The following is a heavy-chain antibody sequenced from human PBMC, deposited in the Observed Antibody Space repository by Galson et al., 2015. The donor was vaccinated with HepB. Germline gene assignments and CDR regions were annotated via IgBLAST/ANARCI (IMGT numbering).Heavy chain of an antibody. V-gene: IGHV1-69*06. J-gene: IGHJ6*02. CDR2: IIPIFGTA. Sequence: SVKVSCKASGGTFSSYAISWVRQAPGQGLEWMGGIIPIFGTANYAQKFQGRVTITADKSTSTAYMELSSLRSEDTAVYYCAREMRVAIVVVPAKNDYGMDVWGQGTTVTVSS. CDR3: AREMRVAIVVVPAKNDYGMDV. CDR1: GGTFSSYA. D-gene: IGHD2-2*03.